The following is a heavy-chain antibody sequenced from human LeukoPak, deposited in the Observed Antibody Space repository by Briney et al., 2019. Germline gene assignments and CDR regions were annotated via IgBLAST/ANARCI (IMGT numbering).Heavy chain of an antibody. D-gene: IGHD6-19*01. J-gene: IGHJ6*02. CDR1: GFTFSSYA. CDR2: ISYDGSNK. Sequence: GGSLRLSCAASGFTFSSYAMHWVRQAPGKGLEWVAVISYDGSNKYYADSVKGRFTISRDNSKNTLYLQMNSLRAEDTAVYYCARDELRARALAGVNFYSYYGLDVWGQGTTVTVSS. CDR3: ARDELRARALAGVNFYSYYGLDV. V-gene: IGHV3-30-3*01.